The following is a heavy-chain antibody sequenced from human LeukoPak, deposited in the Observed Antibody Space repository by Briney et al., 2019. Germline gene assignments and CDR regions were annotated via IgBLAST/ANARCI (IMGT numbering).Heavy chain of an antibody. CDR2: ISSSSSYI. Sequence: GGSLRLSCAASGFTFCSYSMNWVREAPGKGLEWVSSISSSSSYIYYADSVKGRFTISRDNAKNSLYLQMNSLRAEDTAVYYCARDRPFGVVTTWGQGTLVTVSS. J-gene: IGHJ5*02. CDR1: GFTFCSYS. V-gene: IGHV3-21*01. D-gene: IGHD3-3*01. CDR3: ARDRPFGVVTT.